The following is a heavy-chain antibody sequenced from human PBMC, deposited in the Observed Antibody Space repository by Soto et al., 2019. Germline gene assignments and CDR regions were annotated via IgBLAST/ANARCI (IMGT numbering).Heavy chain of an antibody. CDR2: ISYDGSNK. J-gene: IGHJ4*02. Sequence: GGSLRLSCAASGFTFSSYGMHWVRQAPGKGLEWVAVISYDGSNKYYADSVKGRFTISRDNSKNTLYLQMNSLRAEDTAVYYCARDSYYYDSSGYYPSNYWGQGTLVTVSS. V-gene: IGHV3-30*03. CDR3: ARDSYYYDSSGYYPSNY. CDR1: GFTFSSYG. D-gene: IGHD3-22*01.